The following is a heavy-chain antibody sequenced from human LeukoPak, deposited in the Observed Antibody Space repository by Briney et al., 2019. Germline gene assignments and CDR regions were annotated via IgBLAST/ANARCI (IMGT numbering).Heavy chain of an antibody. CDR3: TRDREDYGEGRFDY. CDR1: GYTFTSYD. CDR2: MNPNSGNT. D-gene: IGHD4-17*01. J-gene: IGHJ4*02. V-gene: IGHV1-8*01. Sequence: ASVKVSCEASGYTFTSYDINWVRQAAGQGLEWMGWMNPNSGNTGYAQKFQGRVTMTRSTSISTAYMELGSLTSEDTAVYYCTRDREDYGEGRFDYWGQGTLVTVSS.